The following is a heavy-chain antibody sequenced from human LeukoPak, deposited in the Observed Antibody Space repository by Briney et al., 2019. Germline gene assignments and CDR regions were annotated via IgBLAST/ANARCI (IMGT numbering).Heavy chain of an antibody. J-gene: IGHJ4*02. D-gene: IGHD5-12*01. CDR2: IRSKAYGGTT. Sequence: GGSLRLSCTASGFTFSDYGMSWVRQAPGKGVEWVGFIRSKAYGGTTEYATSVKGRFTISRDDSKGIAYLQMNSLKTEDTAVYYCTREGDSGWPPDYWGQGTLVTVSS. CDR3: TREGDSGWPPDY. CDR1: GFTFSDYG. V-gene: IGHV3-49*04.